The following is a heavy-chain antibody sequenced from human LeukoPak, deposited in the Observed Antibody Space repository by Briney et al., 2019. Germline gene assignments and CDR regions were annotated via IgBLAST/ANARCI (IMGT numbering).Heavy chain of an antibody. Sequence: PSETLSLTCTVSGGSISSYYWSWVRQPPGKRLEWIAYIQSTGTTDYNPSPKSRVTISLDSSENQFSLKLSSLTAADTAIYYCVRHGIEDPGRVLFDYWGRGTLVTVSS. J-gene: IGHJ4*02. CDR2: IQSTGTT. CDR3: VRHGIEDPGRVLFDY. CDR1: GGSISSYY. V-gene: IGHV4-59*08. D-gene: IGHD1-26*01.